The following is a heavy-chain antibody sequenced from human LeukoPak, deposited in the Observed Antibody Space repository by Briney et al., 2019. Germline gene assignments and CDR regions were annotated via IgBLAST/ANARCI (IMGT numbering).Heavy chain of an antibody. CDR3: ARDLPLAAAAKDVFDL. CDR2: IHHSGGT. Sequence: SQTLSLTCTVSGGSTSSGGYSWSWIRQPPGKGLEWIGNIHHSGGTYYNPSLKSRVTISVDRSKNQFSLTLNSVTAADTAAYYCARDLPLAAAAKDVFDLWGQGTLVTVSS. D-gene: IGHD6-13*01. V-gene: IGHV4-30-2*01. CDR1: GGSTSSGGYS. J-gene: IGHJ3*01.